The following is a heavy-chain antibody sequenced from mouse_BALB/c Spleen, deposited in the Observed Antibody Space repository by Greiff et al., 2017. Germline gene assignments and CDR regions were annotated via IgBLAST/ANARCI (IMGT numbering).Heavy chain of an antibody. Sequence: EVHLVESGGGLVKPGGSLKLSCAASGFTFSDYYMYWVRQTPEKRLEWVATISDGGSYTYYPDSVKGRFTISRDNAKNNLYLQMSSLKSEDTAMYYCARDGSGTWFAYWGQGTLVTVSA. CDR2: ISDGGSYT. D-gene: IGHD4-1*01. CDR1: GFTFSDYY. J-gene: IGHJ3*01. V-gene: IGHV5-4*02. CDR3: ARDGSGTWFAY.